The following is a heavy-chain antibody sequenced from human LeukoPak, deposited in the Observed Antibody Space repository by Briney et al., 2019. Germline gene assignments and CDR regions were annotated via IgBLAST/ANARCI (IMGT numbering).Heavy chain of an antibody. D-gene: IGHD3-9*01. J-gene: IGHJ4*02. CDR3: ARDGDYGILTGYPDY. Sequence: GGSLRLSCAASGFTFSSYGMHWVRQAPGKGLEWVAVIWYDGSNKYYADSVKGRFTISRDNSKNTLYLQMNSLRAEDTAVYYCARDGDYGILTGYPDYWGQGTLVTVSS. V-gene: IGHV3-33*01. CDR2: IWYDGSNK. CDR1: GFTFSSYG.